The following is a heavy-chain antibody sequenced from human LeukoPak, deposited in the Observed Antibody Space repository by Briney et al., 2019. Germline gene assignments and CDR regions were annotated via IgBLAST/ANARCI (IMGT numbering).Heavy chain of an antibody. V-gene: IGHV3-23*01. J-gene: IGHJ4*02. CDR3: AIDATPTSGWYYFDH. D-gene: IGHD6-19*01. CDR2: INADDFRA. Sequence: GGSLRLSCAASGFSVSGNYMSWVRQAPGKGLEWVSGINADDFRAYYADSVKGRFTISRDNSKNTLSLQLNSLRAEDTAVYYCAIDATPTSGWYYFDHWGQGTLVTVSS. CDR1: GFSVSGNY.